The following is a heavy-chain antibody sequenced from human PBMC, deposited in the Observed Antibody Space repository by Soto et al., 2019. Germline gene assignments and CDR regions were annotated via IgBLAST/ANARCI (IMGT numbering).Heavy chain of an antibody. CDR3: ARDLNPYGRPPQLKYYYYYGMDV. J-gene: IGHJ6*02. CDR2: INPSGGST. Sequence: QVQLVQSGAEVKKPGASVKVSCKASGYTFTSYYMHWVRQAPGQGLEWMGIINPSGGSTSYAQKFQGRVNMTRDTSTSTVYMELSSLRSEDTAVYYCARDLNPYGRPPQLKYYYYYGMDVWGQGTTVTVSS. CDR1: GYTFTSYY. D-gene: IGHD1-1*01. V-gene: IGHV1-46*01.